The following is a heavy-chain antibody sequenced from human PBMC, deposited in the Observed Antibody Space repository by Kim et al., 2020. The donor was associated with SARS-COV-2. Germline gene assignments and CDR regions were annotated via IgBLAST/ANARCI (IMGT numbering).Heavy chain of an antibody. Sequence: GGSLRLSCAVSGLTFSRYWMQWVRQGPGKGLEWVSRINIDGRTTDYGDSVRGRFTISRDNAKNTVFLQMDRLRAEDTAVYYCHVREISRDGFDIWGHGIMDTLPS. CDR3: HVREISRDGFDI. J-gene: IGHJ3*02. D-gene: IGHD3-10*01. V-gene: IGHV3-74*01. CDR1: GLTFSRYW. CDR2: INIDGRTT.